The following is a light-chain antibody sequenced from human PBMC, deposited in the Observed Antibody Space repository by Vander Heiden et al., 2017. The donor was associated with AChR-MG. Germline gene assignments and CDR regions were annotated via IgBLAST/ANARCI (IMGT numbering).Light chain of an antibody. V-gene: IGKV3-15*01. CDR3: QQYDNWPPWT. CDR2: GTS. J-gene: IGKJ1*01. CDR1: QSVRNN. Sequence: EIVMTQSPAPLSVSPGERATLSCSASQSVRNNLAWYQQKPGQAPRLLIYGTSTSATGIPVRFSGSGSGTEFTLTIGSLQSEDFAVSYCQQYDNWPPWTFGQGTKVEIK.